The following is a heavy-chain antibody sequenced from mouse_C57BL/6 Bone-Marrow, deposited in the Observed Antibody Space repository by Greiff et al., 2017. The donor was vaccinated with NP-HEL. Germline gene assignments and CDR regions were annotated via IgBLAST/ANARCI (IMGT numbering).Heavy chain of an antibody. CDR3: ASYYYGSSYEGWYFDV. CDR2: IWRGGST. CDR1: GFSLTSYG. D-gene: IGHD1-1*01. J-gene: IGHJ1*03. V-gene: IGHV2-5*01. Sequence: QVQLQQSGPGLVQPSQSLSITCTVSGFSLTSYGVHWVRQSPGKGLEWLGVIWRGGSTDYNAAFMSRLSITKDNSKSQVFFKMNSLQADDTAIYYCASYYYGSSYEGWYFDVWGTGTTVTVSS.